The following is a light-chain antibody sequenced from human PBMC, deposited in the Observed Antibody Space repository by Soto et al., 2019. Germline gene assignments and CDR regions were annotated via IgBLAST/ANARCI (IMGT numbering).Light chain of an antibody. CDR1: QSVLYSSNNKNY. CDR2: WAS. J-gene: IGKJ4*01. V-gene: IGKV4-1*01. Sequence: DIVMTQSPDSLAVSLGERATINCKSSQSVLYSSNNKNYLAWYQQKPGQPPKLLIYWASTRESGVPDRFSGSGSGTDFTLTISSLQAEDVAVYYCQQSYSPLPGTFGGGTKVEIK. CDR3: QQSYSPLPGT.